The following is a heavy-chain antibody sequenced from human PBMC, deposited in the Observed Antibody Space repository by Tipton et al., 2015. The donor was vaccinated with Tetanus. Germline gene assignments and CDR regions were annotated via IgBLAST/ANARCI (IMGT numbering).Heavy chain of an antibody. CDR3: ARIYDFWSGYYSDH. CDR1: GGSIRTSTW. D-gene: IGHD3-3*01. J-gene: IGHJ4*02. Sequence: GLVKPSGTLSVTCAVSGGSIRTSTWWTWVRQPPGKGLEWLGEVFHSGSTSYNPSLRGRVTISVDRSKNEFSLKVSSVTAADTAVYYCARIYDFWSGYYSDHWGQGTLVTVSS. V-gene: IGHV4-4*02. CDR2: VFHSGST.